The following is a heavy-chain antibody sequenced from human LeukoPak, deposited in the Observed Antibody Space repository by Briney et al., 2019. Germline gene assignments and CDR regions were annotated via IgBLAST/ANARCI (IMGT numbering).Heavy chain of an antibody. D-gene: IGHD2-8*02. Sequence: ASVKVSCKTSGGTFSSYAISWVRQAPGQGLEWMGGIVPISGTTNNAQKFQGRVTITADESTSTAYMELSSLRSEDTAVYYCARSAYTGGVFENWGQGTLVTVSS. J-gene: IGHJ4*02. V-gene: IGHV1-69*13. CDR3: ARSAYTGGVFEN. CDR2: IVPISGTT. CDR1: GGTFSSYA.